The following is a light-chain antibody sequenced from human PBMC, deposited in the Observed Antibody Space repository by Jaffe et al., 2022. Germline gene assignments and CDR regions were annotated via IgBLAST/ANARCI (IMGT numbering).Light chain of an antibody. Sequence: AIQMTQSPSSLSASVGDRVTITCRSSQVINTAVAWYQHKAGEAPTLLIYDGSRLQGGVPSRFSGSGFGTDFTLTISSLQPEDFATYFCQQFSGHVLTFGGGTKVEIK. J-gene: IGKJ4*01. CDR1: QVINTA. CDR2: DGS. V-gene: IGKV1-13*02. CDR3: QQFSGHVLT.